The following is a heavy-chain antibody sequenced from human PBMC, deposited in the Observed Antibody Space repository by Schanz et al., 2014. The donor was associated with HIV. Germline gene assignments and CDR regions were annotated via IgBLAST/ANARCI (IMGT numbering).Heavy chain of an antibody. D-gene: IGHD6-13*01. V-gene: IGHV3-21*01. Sequence: EVQMVESGGGLVKAGGSLRLSCAASGFTFSTYNMNWVRQAPGKGLEWVSSISSSSSYIYYADSVKGRFTISRDNSKNSLYLQMNSLKDEDTGVYYCARWGGSSWYWFDPWGQGTLVTVSS. CDR2: ISSSSSYI. CDR1: GFTFSTYN. J-gene: IGHJ5*02. CDR3: ARWGGSSWYWFDP.